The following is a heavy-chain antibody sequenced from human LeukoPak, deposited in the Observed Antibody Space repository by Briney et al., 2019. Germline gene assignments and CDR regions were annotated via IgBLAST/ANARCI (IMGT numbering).Heavy chain of an antibody. D-gene: IGHD3-22*01. Sequence: SETLSLTCAVYGGSFSGYYWSWIRQPPGKGLEWIGEINHSGSTNYNPSLKSRVTISVDTSKYQFSLKLSSVTAADTAVYYCARLKVPHYYDSSGRPYYFDYWGQGTLVTVSS. CDR3: ARLKVPHYYDSSGRPYYFDY. V-gene: IGHV4-34*01. CDR2: INHSGST. J-gene: IGHJ4*02. CDR1: GGSFSGYY.